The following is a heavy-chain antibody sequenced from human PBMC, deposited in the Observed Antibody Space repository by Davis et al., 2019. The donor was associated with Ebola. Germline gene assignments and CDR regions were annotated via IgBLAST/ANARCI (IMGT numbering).Heavy chain of an antibody. CDR3: ARVNTDIVVVVAAMDV. D-gene: IGHD2-15*01. V-gene: IGHV3-74*01. CDR1: GFTFSSYW. Sequence: GESLKISCAASGFTFSSYWMHWVRHAPGKALVWVSCINSDGSSTSYADSVKGRFTISRDNAKNTLYLQMNSLRAEDTAVYYCARVNTDIVVVVAAMDVWGQGTTVTVSS. J-gene: IGHJ6*02. CDR2: INSDGSST.